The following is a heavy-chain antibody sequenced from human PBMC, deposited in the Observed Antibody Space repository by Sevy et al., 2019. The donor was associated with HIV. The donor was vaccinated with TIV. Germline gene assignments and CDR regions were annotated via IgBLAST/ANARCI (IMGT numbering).Heavy chain of an antibody. Sequence: GESLKISCKHSGYSFTSYWIGWVHQMPGKGLEWMGIIYPGDSDTRYSPSFQGQVTISADKSISTAYLQWSSLKASDTAMYYCASKNYYDSSGLDYWGQGTLVTVSS. CDR1: GYSFTSYW. V-gene: IGHV5-51*07. CDR2: IYPGDSDT. CDR3: ASKNYYDSSGLDY. J-gene: IGHJ4*02. D-gene: IGHD3-22*01.